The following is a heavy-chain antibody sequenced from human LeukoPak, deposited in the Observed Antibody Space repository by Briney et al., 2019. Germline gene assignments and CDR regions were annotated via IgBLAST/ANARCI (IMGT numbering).Heavy chain of an antibody. CDR1: GFAFSSYS. CDR3: ARDYRLGSSSWPPEYFQH. D-gene: IGHD6-13*01. J-gene: IGHJ1*01. V-gene: IGHV3-21*04. CDR2: ISSSSSYI. Sequence: GGSLRLSCAASGFAFSSYSMNWVRQAPGKGLEWVSSISSSSSYIYYADSVKGRFTISRDNAKNSLYLQMNSLRAEDTAVYYCARDYRLGSSSWPPEYFQHWGQGTLVTVSS.